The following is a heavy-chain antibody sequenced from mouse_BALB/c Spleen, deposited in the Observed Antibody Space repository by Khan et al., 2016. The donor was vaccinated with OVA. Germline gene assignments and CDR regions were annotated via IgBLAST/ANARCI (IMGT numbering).Heavy chain of an antibody. CDR1: GFNIKDTY. CDR2: IDPANGNV. D-gene: IGHD2-10*01. V-gene: IGHV14-3*02. J-gene: IGHJ3*01. Sequence: VQLQKAEEEGGKPGASVKLSCTASGFNIKDTYMHWINQRPQQGLVWIGRIDPANGNVRYDPTFQDKATIAADASSNTVYLQLSSLTSADTAVYYCTRGAYNGLFAYWGQGTLVTVSA. CDR3: TRGAYNGLFAY.